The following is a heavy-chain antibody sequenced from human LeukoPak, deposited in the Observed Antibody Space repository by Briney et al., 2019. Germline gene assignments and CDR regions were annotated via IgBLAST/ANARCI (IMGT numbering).Heavy chain of an antibody. CDR2: INPNSGDT. Sequence: ASVKVSCKASGYTFTGYYMHWVRQAPGQGLEWMGWINPNSGDTNYAQKFQGRVTMTRDTSISTAYMELSRLRSDATAVYYCARGFDWLSYYFDYWGQGTLVTVSS. D-gene: IGHD3-9*01. CDR3: ARGFDWLSYYFDY. CDR1: GYTFTGYY. J-gene: IGHJ4*02. V-gene: IGHV1-2*02.